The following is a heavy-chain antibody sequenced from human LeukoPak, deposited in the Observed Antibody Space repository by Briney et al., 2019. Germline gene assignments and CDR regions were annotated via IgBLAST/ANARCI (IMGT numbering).Heavy chain of an antibody. CDR3: AREGGRAVPGRFDR. J-gene: IGHJ4*02. D-gene: IGHD6-13*01. Sequence: PGGSLRLSCAASGINFRSSGMHWVRQAPGKGLEWVTFIQNDGSDKYYAASVKGRFTISRDNSKNTVYLHMASLRADDTALYYCAREGGRAVPGRFDRWGQGTLVTVSA. CDR2: IQNDGSDK. CDR1: GINFRSSG. V-gene: IGHV3-30*02.